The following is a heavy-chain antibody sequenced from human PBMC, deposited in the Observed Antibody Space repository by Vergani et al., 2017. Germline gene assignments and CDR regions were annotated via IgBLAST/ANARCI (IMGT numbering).Heavy chain of an antibody. CDR2: IKNTGDST. J-gene: IGHJ4*02. D-gene: IGHD5-24*01. CDR1: GFTLSSHA. V-gene: IGHV3-23*01. Sequence: EVQLLQSEGAVVKPGGSLSLSCVASGFTLSSHAMSWVRQGHGQGLEWVSSIKNTGDSTHYADSVKGRFTIARDNSKNNLYLQMNSLRVEDTAVYYFGRGSDNYNWGQGTLVTVSS. CDR3: GRGSDNYN.